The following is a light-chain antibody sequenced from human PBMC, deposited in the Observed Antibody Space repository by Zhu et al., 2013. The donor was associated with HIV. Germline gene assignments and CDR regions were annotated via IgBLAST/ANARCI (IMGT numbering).Light chain of an antibody. V-gene: IGKV1-9*01. J-gene: IGKJ3*01. CDR1: QDIANN. CDR2: AAS. CDR3: QHVNNNAA. Sequence: DIQLTQSPSFLSASVGDRVTITCRASQDIANNLAWYQQKPGKAPTLLVYAASTTADEVPSRFSGRGSGTEFTLTIGSLHPEDFATYYCQHVNNNAAFGPGTKVDV.